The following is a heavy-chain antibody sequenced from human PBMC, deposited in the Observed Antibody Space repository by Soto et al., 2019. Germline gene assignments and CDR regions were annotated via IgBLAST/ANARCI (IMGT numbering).Heavy chain of an antibody. CDR3: TRDKSSRFFEWFFDY. J-gene: IGHJ4*02. CDR2: IRSKLYGGTT. D-gene: IGHD3-3*01. Sequence: GGSLRLSCTASGFTFGEYSMSWFRQAPGKGLEWVGFIRSKLYGGTTEYAASVKGRFTISRDDSKSIVYLQMNSLKTEDTAVYYCTRDKSSRFFEWFFDYWGQGTLVTVSS. V-gene: IGHV3-49*03. CDR1: GFTFGEYS.